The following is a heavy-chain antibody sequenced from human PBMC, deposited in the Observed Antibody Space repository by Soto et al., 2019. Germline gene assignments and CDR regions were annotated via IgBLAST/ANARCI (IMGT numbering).Heavy chain of an antibody. Sequence: QITLKESGPTLVKSTQTLTLTCTFSGFSLGSGGGAVGWIRQPPGKALEWLAIIYASGGTHYSPSLKTRLTITKDTSKNQVVLTMTNMDPVDTATYYCGHRRDVATRCWFDPWGQGILVTVSS. CDR2: IYASGGT. V-gene: IGHV2-5*01. CDR1: GFSLGSGGGA. J-gene: IGHJ5*02. CDR3: GHRRDVATRCWFDP. D-gene: IGHD6-6*01.